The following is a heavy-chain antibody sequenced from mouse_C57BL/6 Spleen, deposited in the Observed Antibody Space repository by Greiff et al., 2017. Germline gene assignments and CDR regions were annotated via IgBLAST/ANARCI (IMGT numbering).Heavy chain of an antibody. CDR1: GYTFTSYW. CDR3: ARFYYYGFDV. CDR2: IHPNSGST. V-gene: IGHV1-64*01. J-gene: IGHJ1*03. Sequence: QVQLQQPGAELVKPGASVKLSCKASGYTFTSYWMHWVKQRPGQGLEWIGMIHPNSGSTNYNEKFKSKATLTVDKSSSTAYMQRSSLTSEDSAVYDCARFYYYGFDVGGTGTTVTVSS. D-gene: IGHD1-1*01.